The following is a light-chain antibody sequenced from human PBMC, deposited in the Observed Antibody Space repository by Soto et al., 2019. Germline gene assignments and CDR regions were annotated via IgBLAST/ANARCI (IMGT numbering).Light chain of an antibody. CDR1: NSDVGRYNS. CDR3: QSYDSSLSGWV. CDR2: AVR. Sequence: QSALTQPHSVSGSPGQSVTISCTGTNSDVGRYNSVSWYQQLPGKAPQLIISAVRQRPSGVPDRFSGSKSGTSASLAITGLQADDEADYYCQSYDSSLSGWVFGGGTKLTVL. J-gene: IGLJ3*02. V-gene: IGLV2-11*01.